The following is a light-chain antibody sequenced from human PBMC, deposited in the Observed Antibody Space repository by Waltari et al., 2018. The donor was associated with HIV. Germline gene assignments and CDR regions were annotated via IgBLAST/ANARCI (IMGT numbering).Light chain of an antibody. CDR2: CGS. CDR3: MQALQTPYT. CDR1: QSLVYSNGYNY. V-gene: IGKV2-28*01. J-gene: IGKJ2*01. Sequence: DIVLTQSPLSLSVTTGEPAYISCRSSQSLVYSNGYNYLDWYLQKPGQSPQVLFYCGSHRASGVPDRFTGSGSGTDFTLKISRVEAEDVGVYYCMQALQTPYTFGQGTKLEIK.